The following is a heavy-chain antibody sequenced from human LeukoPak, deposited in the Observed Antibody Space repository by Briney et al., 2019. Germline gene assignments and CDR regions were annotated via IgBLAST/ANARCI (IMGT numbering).Heavy chain of an antibody. J-gene: IGHJ4*02. Sequence: PGGSLRLSCAVSGFTFSSYAMSWVRQAPGKGLEWVSTISGSGDNTYYPDSVRGRFTISRDNSKNTLYLQMNSLRAEDTAIYYCAKVSWANYFDYWGQGTLVTVSS. CDR3: AKVSWANYFDY. V-gene: IGHV3-23*01. CDR2: ISGSGDNT. CDR1: GFTFSSYA. D-gene: IGHD6-13*01.